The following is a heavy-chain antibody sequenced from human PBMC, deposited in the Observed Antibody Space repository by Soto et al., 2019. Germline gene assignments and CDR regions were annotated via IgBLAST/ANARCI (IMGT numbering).Heavy chain of an antibody. CDR3: ARASDILTGYYTEDFDY. CDR2: IYYRSKWFH. J-gene: IGHJ4*02. V-gene: IGHV6-1*01. Sequence: SQTLSLTCVISGDSVSSNGACWNWIRQSPSRGLQWLGRIYYRSKWFHDYAASVESRMAINPDTSRNQFSLQLNYVTPEDTAVYYCARASDILTGYYTEDFDYWGQGTLVTVSS. D-gene: IGHD3-9*01. CDR1: GDSVSSNGAC.